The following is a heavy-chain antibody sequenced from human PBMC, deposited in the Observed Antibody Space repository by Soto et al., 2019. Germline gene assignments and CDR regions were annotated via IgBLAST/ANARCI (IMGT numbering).Heavy chain of an antibody. CDR3: ARGRVVDSGYDYVTSYYYYYGMDV. J-gene: IGHJ6*02. Sequence: PVKVSCKASGGTFSSYAISWVRQAPGQGLEWMGGIIPIFGTANYAQKFQGRVTITADESTSTAYMELSSLRSEDTAVYYCARGRVVDSGYDYVTSYYYYYGMDVWGQGTTVTVSS. V-gene: IGHV1-69*13. D-gene: IGHD5-12*01. CDR2: IIPIFGTA. CDR1: GGTFSSYA.